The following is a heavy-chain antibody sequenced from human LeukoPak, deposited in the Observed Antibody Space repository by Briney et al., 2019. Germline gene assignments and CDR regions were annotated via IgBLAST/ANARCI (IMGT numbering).Heavy chain of an antibody. D-gene: IGHD6-19*01. CDR3: AKAVAGTSMYYFDH. Sequence: GGSLRLSCAASGFTFSSYAMSWVRQAPGKGLEWVSLISGSGGSTYYADSVKGRFTISRDNSKNTLHLQMNSLRAEDTAVYYCAKAVAGTSMYYFDHWGQGTLVTVSS. V-gene: IGHV3-23*01. J-gene: IGHJ4*02. CDR1: GFTFSSYA. CDR2: ISGSGGST.